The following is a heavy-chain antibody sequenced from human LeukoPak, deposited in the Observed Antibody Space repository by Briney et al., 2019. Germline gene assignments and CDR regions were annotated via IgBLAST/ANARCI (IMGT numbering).Heavy chain of an antibody. CDR1: GGSISGYY. V-gene: IGHV4-59*08. Sequence: SETLSLTCTVSGGSISGYYWTWIRQLPGKGLEWIGYIYNSGITNYNPSLKSRVTVSVDTSKNQFSLRLTSVTAADTAVYYCARSVPSLDYLFDSWGHGTLVTVSS. D-gene: IGHD4-11*01. CDR2: IYNSGIT. J-gene: IGHJ5*01. CDR3: ARSVPSLDYLFDS.